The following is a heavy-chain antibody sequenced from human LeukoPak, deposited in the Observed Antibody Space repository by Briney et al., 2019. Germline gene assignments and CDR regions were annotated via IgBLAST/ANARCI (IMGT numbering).Heavy chain of an antibody. CDR1: GFTFSSYG. CDR2: IRYDGSNK. Sequence: PGGSLRLSCAASGFTFSSYGMHWVRQAPGKGLEWVAFIRYDGSNKYYADSVKGRFTISRDNSKNTLYLQLNSLRAEGTAVYYCAKDRGYSSSCIDYWGQGTLVTVSS. CDR3: AKDRGYSSSCIDY. V-gene: IGHV3-30*02. D-gene: IGHD6-13*01. J-gene: IGHJ4*02.